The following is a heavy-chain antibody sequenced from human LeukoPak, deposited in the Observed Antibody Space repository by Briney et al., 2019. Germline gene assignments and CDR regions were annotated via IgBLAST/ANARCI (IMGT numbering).Heavy chain of an antibody. CDR2: IYHSGST. D-gene: IGHD6-13*01. CDR3: ARLAGPEGSSWYQNNYYYYYYMDV. CDR1: GGSISSGGYY. J-gene: IGHJ6*03. Sequence: PSQTLSLTCTVSGGSISSGGYYWSWVRQPPGKGLEWIGYIYHSGSTYYNPSLKSRVTISVDRSKNQFSLKLSSVTAADTAVYYCARLAGPEGSSWYQNNYYYYYYMDVWGKGTTVTVSS. V-gene: IGHV4-30-2*01.